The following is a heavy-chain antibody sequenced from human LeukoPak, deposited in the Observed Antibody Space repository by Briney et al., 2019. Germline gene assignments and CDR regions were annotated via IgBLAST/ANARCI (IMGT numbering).Heavy chain of an antibody. Sequence: GGSLRLSCAASGFTVSSNYMSWVRQAPGKGLEWVSVIYSGGSTYYAESVKGRFTISRDNSKNTLYLQMNSLRAEDTAVYYCARDIRGIGAFDIWGQGTMVSVSS. CDR1: GFTVSSNY. CDR3: ARDIRGIGAFDI. V-gene: IGHV3-53*01. J-gene: IGHJ3*02. CDR2: IYSGGST. D-gene: IGHD3-16*01.